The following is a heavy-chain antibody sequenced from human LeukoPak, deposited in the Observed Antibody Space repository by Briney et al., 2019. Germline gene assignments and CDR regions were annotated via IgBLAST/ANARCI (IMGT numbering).Heavy chain of an antibody. J-gene: IGHJ6*03. V-gene: IGHV3-23*01. CDR1: GFTFSSYA. CDR3: AKSGKGGYYYYYYYYMDV. CDR2: ISGSGGST. Sequence: GGALGLSCAASGFTFSSYAMSWVRQAPGKGLEWVSAISGSGGSTYYADSVKGRFTISRDNSKNTLYLQMNSLRAEDTAVYYCAKSGKGGYYYYYYYYMDVWGKGTTVTVSS. D-gene: IGHD3-22*01.